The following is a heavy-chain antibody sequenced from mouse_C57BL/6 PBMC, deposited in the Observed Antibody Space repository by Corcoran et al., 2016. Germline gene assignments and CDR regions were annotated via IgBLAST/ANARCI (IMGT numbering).Heavy chain of an antibody. D-gene: IGHD1-1*01. Sequence: QVQLQQSGAELVKPAASVKISCKASGYAFSSYWMNWVKQRPGKGLEWIGQIYPGDGDTNYNGKFKGKATLTADKSSSTAYMQLSSLTSEDSAVYFCARYTLYYGSSNYAMDYWGQGTSVTVSS. V-gene: IGHV1-80*01. J-gene: IGHJ4*01. CDR2: IYPGDGDT. CDR1: GYAFSSYW. CDR3: ARYTLYYGSSNYAMDY.